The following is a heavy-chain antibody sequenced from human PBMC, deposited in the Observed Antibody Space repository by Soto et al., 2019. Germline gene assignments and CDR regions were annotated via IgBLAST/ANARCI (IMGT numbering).Heavy chain of an antibody. CDR1: GYTFTGYY. CDR2: INPETGGT. J-gene: IGHJ6*02. Sequence: AASVTVSCKASGYTFTGYYVHCVREAPGQGLEWMGWINPETGGTSYAQKFQGRVTLSRDTSINTAYLELSRLRFDDAAVYFCARERYQVISDGMDVWGQGTTVTVSS. V-gene: IGHV1-2*02. D-gene: IGHD2-2*01. CDR3: ARERYQVISDGMDV.